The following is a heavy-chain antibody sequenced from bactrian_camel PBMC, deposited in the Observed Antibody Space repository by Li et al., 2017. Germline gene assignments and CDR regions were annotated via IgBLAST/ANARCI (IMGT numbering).Heavy chain of an antibody. J-gene: IGHJ4*01. D-gene: IGHD4*01. Sequence: VQLVESGGGLVQPGGSLRLSCAASGFTFSSYAMSWVRQTPGKGLEWVSAISSGGDYYADSVKGRFTISRDNAKNTLYLQLNSLKIEDTAMYYCAKDGPRSDYVADWGQGTQVTVS. CDR3: AKDGPRSDYVAD. V-gene: IGHV3S31*01. CDR2: ISSGGD. CDR1: GFTFSSYA.